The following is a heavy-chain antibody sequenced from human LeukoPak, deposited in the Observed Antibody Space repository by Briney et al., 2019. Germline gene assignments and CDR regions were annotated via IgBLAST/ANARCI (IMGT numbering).Heavy chain of an antibody. D-gene: IGHD1-26*01. CDR3: ARAATLDY. Sequence: SETLSLTCAVYGGSFSGYYWSWIRQPPGKGLEWIGEINHSGSTNYNPSLKSRVAISVDTSKNQFSLKLSSVTAADTAVYYCARAATLDYWGQGTLVTVSS. V-gene: IGHV4-34*01. J-gene: IGHJ4*02. CDR2: INHSGST. CDR1: GGSFSGYY.